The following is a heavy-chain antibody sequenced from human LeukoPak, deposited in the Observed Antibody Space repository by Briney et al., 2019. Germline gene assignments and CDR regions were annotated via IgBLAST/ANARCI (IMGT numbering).Heavy chain of an antibody. D-gene: IGHD1-26*01. Sequence: PGGSLRLFCAASGFTFSSYWMSWVRQAPGKGLEWVANIKQDGSEKYYVDSVKGRFTISRDNAKNSLYLQMNSLRAEDTAVYYCARGGSNYYYYGMDVWGQGTTVTVSS. V-gene: IGHV3-7*01. CDR2: IKQDGSEK. CDR1: GFTFSSYW. J-gene: IGHJ6*02. CDR3: ARGGSNYYYYGMDV.